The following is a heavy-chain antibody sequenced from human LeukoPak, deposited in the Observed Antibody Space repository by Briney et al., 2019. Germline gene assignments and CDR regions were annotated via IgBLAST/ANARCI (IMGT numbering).Heavy chain of an antibody. Sequence: PGGSLRLSCTASGFTFGDYAMSWFRQAPGKGLEWVGFIRSKAYGGTTEYAASVKGRFTISRDDSKSIAYLQMNSLKTEDTAVYYCTRAGEMATIPVKYWGQGTLVTVSS. CDR1: GFTFGDYA. V-gene: IGHV3-49*03. J-gene: IGHJ4*02. D-gene: IGHD5-24*01. CDR2: IRSKAYGGTT. CDR3: TRAGEMATIPVKY.